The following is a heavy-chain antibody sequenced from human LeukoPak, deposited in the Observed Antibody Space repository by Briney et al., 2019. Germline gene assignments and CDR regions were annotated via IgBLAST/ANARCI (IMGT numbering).Heavy chain of an antibody. CDR1: GGSISSHD. D-gene: IGHD3-22*01. Sequence: SETLSLTCTVSGGSISSHDWGWIRQPPGKGLEWIGYIFEGGSTTYNPYLKSRVTILVDTSKDQVSLKLSSVTAADTAVYYCARGRRGRYYDISRYNYFDYWGQGTLVSVSS. CDR2: IFEGGST. J-gene: IGHJ4*02. V-gene: IGHV4-59*11. CDR3: ARGRRGRYYDISRYNYFDY.